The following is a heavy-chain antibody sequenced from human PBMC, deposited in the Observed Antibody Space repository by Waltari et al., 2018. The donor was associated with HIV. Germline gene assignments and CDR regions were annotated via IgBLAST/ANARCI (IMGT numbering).Heavy chain of an antibody. D-gene: IGHD1-26*01. Sequence: VQLQQWGAGLLKPSETLSLTCAVSGGSFRGYYWTWLRQSPGKGLEWVSGITWNSGHIDYADSVKGRFTISRDNSKNSLYLQMSNLRPDDTAFYYCVKDMGRGGARGFWYFDLWGRGTLVTVSS. J-gene: IGHJ2*01. CDR1: GGSFRGYY. CDR3: VKDMGRGGARGFWYFDL. CDR2: ITWNSGHI. V-gene: IGHV3-9*01.